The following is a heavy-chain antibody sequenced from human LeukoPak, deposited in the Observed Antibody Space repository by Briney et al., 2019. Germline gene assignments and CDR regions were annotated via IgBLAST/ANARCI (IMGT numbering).Heavy chain of an antibody. CDR2: TREDGSEK. D-gene: IGHD6-13*01. J-gene: IGHJ6*03. CDR1: GFTFSTYW. CDR3: ASCIAAAGTTHYYYYYMDV. V-gene: IGHV3-7*01. Sequence: PGGSLRLSCTASGFTFSTYWMSWVRQAPGKGLEWVANTREDGSEKYYVDSVKGRFTISRDNAKSSLYLQMNSLRAEDTAVYYCASCIAAAGTTHYYYYYMDVWGKGTTVTVSS.